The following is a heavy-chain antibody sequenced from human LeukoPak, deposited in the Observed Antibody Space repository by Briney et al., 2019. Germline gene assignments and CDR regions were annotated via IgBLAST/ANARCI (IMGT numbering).Heavy chain of an antibody. V-gene: IGHV3-23*01. CDR2: ISGSGGST. Sequence: GGSLRLSCAASGFSFRNYGMHWVRQAPGKGLEWASSISGSGGSTYHADSVKGRFTISRDSSKNTLYLQMNSLRAEDTAIYYCARVIRAAPGKGYFDYWGQGTLVTVSS. CDR1: GFSFRNYG. J-gene: IGHJ4*02. D-gene: IGHD6-13*01. CDR3: ARVIRAAPGKGYFDY.